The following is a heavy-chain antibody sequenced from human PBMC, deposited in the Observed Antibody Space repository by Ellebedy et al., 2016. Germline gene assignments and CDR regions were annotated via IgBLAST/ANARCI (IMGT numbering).Heavy chain of an antibody. CDR3: AKSLWFGELSPVMG. V-gene: IGHV3-30*18. Sequence: GESLKISXAASGFTPSSDGMHWVRQAPGKGLEWVAVISYDGSNKYYADSVKGRFTISRDNSKNTLYLQMNSLRAEDTAVYYCAKSLWFGELSPVMGWGQGTLVTVSS. CDR2: ISYDGSNK. CDR1: GFTPSSDG. D-gene: IGHD3-10*01. J-gene: IGHJ4*02.